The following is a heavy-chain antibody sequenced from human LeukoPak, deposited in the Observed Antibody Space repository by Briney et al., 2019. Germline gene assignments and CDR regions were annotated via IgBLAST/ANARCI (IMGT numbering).Heavy chain of an antibody. D-gene: IGHD2-2*01. V-gene: IGHV3-21*01. CDR3: ATDIVVVPAALVDY. Sequence: PGGSLRLSCAASGFTFSSCSMNWVRQAPGKGLEWVSSISSSSSYIYYADSVKGRFTISRDNAKNSLYLQMNSLRAEDTAVYYCATDIVVVPAALVDYWGQGTLVTVSS. CDR2: ISSSSSYI. CDR1: GFTFSSCS. J-gene: IGHJ4*02.